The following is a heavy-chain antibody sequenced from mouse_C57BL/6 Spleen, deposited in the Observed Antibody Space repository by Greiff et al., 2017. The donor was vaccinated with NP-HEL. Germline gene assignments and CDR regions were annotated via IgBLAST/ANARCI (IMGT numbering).Heavy chain of an antibody. CDR3: ARGRDDYDLAY. CDR1: GYTFTSYW. CDR2: IDPSDSET. Sequence: QVQLQQPGAELVRPGSSVKLSCKASGYTFTSYWMHWVKQRPIQGLEWIGNIDPSDSETHYNQKFKDKATLTVDKSSSTAYMQLSSLTSEDSAVDYCARGRDDYDLAYWGKVTLVTVSA. V-gene: IGHV1-52*01. J-gene: IGHJ3*01. D-gene: IGHD2-4*01.